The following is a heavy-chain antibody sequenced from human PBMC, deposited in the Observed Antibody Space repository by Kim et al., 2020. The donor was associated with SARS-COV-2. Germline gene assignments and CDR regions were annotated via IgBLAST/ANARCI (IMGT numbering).Heavy chain of an antibody. J-gene: IGHJ4*02. CDR3: AKAFGYSSSWYFDY. Sequence: AASVKGRFTISRDNSKNTLYLQMNSLRAEDTAVYYCAKAFGYSSSWYFDYWGQGTLVTVSS. D-gene: IGHD6-13*01. V-gene: IGHV3-23*01.